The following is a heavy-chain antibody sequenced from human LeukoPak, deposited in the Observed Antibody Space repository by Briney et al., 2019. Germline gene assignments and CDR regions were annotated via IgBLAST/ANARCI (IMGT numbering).Heavy chain of an antibody. J-gene: IGHJ2*01. CDR3: ARALVRATMVWYFDL. D-gene: IGHD5-12*01. CDR1: GGSFSGYY. V-gene: IGHV4-34*01. Sequence: SETLSLTCAVSGGSFSGYYWSWIRQPPGKGLEWIGEISHSGSTNYSPSLKSRVTISVDASKNQFSLNLSSVTAADTAVYYCARALVRATMVWYFDLWGRGTLVTVSS. CDR2: ISHSGST.